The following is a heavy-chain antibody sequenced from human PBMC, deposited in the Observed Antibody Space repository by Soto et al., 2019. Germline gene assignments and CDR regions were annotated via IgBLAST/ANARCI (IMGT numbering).Heavy chain of an antibody. J-gene: IGHJ6*02. CDR3: AGGKSDYYYGMDV. CDR2: IYYSGST. D-gene: IGHD3-16*01. CDR1: GGSISSSSYY. Sequence: QLQLQESGPGLVKPSETLSLTCTVSGGSISSSSYYWGWIRQPPGKGLEWIGSIYYSGSTYYNPSLKSRVTISVDTSKNQLSLKLSSVTAADTAVYYCAGGKSDYYYGMDVWGQGTTVTVSS. V-gene: IGHV4-39*01.